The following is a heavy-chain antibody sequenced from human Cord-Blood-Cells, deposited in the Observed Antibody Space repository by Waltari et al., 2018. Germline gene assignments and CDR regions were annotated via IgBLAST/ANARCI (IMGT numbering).Heavy chain of an antibody. CDR3: ARDQGDLDAFDI. Sequence: QVQLVQSGAEVKKPGASVKASCMASGYTFTGSDMPWVGQAPGQGLEWMGWINPNSGGTNYAQKFQGWVTMTRDTSISTAYMELSRLRSDDTAVYYCARDQGDLDAFDIWGQGTMVTVSS. V-gene: IGHV1-2*04. CDR1: GYTFTGSD. CDR2: INPNSGGT. D-gene: IGHD3-16*01. J-gene: IGHJ3*02.